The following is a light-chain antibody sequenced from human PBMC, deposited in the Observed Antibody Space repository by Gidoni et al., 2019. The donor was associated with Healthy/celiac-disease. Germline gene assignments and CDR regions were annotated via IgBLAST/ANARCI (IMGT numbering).Light chain of an antibody. J-gene: IGKJ3*01. CDR2: WAS. Sequence: NVMPQSPYSLALSRGERATINCKSSQSVLYSSNNKNYLVWYQQKPGQPPKLLMYWASTRESGVPDRFSGSGSGTDFTLTISSLQAEDVSVYYCQQYYSTPLFTFXPXTKVDIK. V-gene: IGKV4-1*01. CDR3: QQYYSTPLFT. CDR1: QSVLYSSNNKNY.